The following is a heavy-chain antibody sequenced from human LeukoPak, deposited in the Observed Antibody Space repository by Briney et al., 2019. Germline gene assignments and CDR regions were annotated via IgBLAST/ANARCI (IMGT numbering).Heavy chain of an antibody. D-gene: IGHD3-10*01. CDR3: ARDGSGSFYFDY. CDR1: GYIFTGYY. CDR2: INPYTGDT. J-gene: IGHJ4*02. V-gene: IGHV1-2*02. Sequence: ASVKVSCKASGYIFTGYYMHWVRQAPGQGLEWMGWINPYTGDTNYAQKFQGRVTMTRDTSISTAYMELSRLRSDDTAVYYCARDGSGSFYFDYWGQGTLVTVSS.